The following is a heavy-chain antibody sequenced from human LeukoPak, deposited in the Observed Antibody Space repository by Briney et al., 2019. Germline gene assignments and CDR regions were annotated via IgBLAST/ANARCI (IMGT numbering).Heavy chain of an antibody. CDR2: MNPNSGNT. CDR1: GYTFTSYD. CDR3: ARGQSSGWFTQTYYFDY. J-gene: IGHJ4*02. Sequence: ASVKVSCKASGYTFTSYDINWVRQATGQGLEWMGWMNPNSGNTGYAQKFQGRVTVTRNTSISTAYMELSSLRSEDTAVYYCARGQSSGWFTQTYYFDYWGQGTLVTVSS. V-gene: IGHV1-8*01. D-gene: IGHD6-19*01.